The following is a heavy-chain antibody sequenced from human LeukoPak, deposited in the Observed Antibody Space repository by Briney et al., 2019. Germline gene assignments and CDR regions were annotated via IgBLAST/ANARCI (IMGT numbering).Heavy chain of an antibody. CDR3: AKDNPLDY. V-gene: IGHV3-30*02. Sequence: GGSLRLSCAASGFTFSRYGIHWVRQAPGKGLEWVAFIRYDGNNKLYADSVKGRFTISRDNSKNTLYLHINSLRAEDTAVYYCAKDNPLDYWGQGTLVIVSS. CDR1: GFTFSRYG. CDR2: IRYDGNNK. D-gene: IGHD1-14*01. J-gene: IGHJ4*02.